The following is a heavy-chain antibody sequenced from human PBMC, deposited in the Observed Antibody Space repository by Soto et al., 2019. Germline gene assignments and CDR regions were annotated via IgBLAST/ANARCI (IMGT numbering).Heavy chain of an antibody. V-gene: IGHV3-21*01. J-gene: IGHJ3*02. CDR3: ARGRAAAGTADAFDI. D-gene: IGHD6-13*01. CDR1: GFTFSSYA. CDR2: ISSSSSYI. Sequence: GGSLRLSCAASGFTFSSYAMKWVRQAPGKGLEWVSSISSSSSYIYYADSVKGRFTISRDNAKNSLYLQMNSLRAEDTAVYYCARGRAAAGTADAFDIWGQGTMVTVSS.